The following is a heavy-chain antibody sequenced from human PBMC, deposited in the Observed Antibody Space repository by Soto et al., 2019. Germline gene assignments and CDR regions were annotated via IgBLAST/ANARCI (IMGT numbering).Heavy chain of an antibody. D-gene: IGHD3-16*02. Sequence: SETLSLTCAVYGGSFSGYYWSWIRQPPGKGLEWIGEINHSGSTNYNPSLKSRVTISVDTSKNQFSLKLSSVTAADTAVYYCARVLGVIAPEYYFDYWGQGTLVTVSS. CDR2: INHSGST. CDR3: ARVLGVIAPEYYFDY. CDR1: GGSFSGYY. V-gene: IGHV4-34*01. J-gene: IGHJ4*02.